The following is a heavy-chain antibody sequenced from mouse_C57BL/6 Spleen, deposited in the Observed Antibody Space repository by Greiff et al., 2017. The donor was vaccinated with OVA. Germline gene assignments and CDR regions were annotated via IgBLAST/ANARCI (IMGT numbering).Heavy chain of an antibody. CDR3: AHSKDFDY. J-gene: IGHJ2*01. D-gene: IGHD2-5*01. V-gene: IGHV1-50*01. CDR1: GYTFTSYW. CDR2: IDPSDSYT. Sequence: QVQLKQPGAELVKPGASVKLSCKASGYTFTSYWMQWVKQRPGQGLEWIGEIDPSDSYTNYNQKFKGKATLTVDTSSSTAYMQLSSLTSEDSAVYYCAHSKDFDYWGQGTTLTVSS.